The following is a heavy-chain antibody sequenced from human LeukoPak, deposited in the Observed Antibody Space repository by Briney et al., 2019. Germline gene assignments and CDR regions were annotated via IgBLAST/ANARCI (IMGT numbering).Heavy chain of an antibody. CDR3: AKDGRSTTPGY. D-gene: IGHD6-13*01. J-gene: IGHJ4*02. CDR2: ISSSSSLI. Sequence: GGSLRLSCAAYGFTFSSSDMDWVRQGPGKGLEWVASISSSSSLIYYTDSVKGRFTISRDNAKNLLYLQMNSLRAEDTAVYFCAKDGRSTTPGYWGQGTLVTVSS. CDR1: GFTFSSSD. V-gene: IGHV3-21*01.